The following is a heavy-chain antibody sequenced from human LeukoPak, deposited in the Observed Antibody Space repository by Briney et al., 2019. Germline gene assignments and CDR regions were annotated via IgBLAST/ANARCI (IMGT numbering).Heavy chain of an antibody. V-gene: IGHV3-9*01. CDR1: GFTFSSYA. CDR3: AKGGYYYGSGSYYKDY. D-gene: IGHD3-10*01. CDR2: ISWNSGSI. Sequence: GRSLRLSCAASGFTFSSYAMHWVRQAPGKGLEWVSGISWNSGSIGYADSVKGRFTISRDNAKNSLYLQMNSLRAEDTALYYCAKGGYYYGSGSYYKDYWGQGTLVTVSS. J-gene: IGHJ4*02.